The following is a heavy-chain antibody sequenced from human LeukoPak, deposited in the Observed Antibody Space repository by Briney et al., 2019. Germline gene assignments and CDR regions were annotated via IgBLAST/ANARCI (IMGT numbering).Heavy chain of an antibody. CDR3: ARGGAVVSYFDY. Sequence: GRSLRLSCAASGFTFSSYGMHWVRQAPGKGLEWVAVIWYDGSNKYYADSVRGRFTVSRDNSKNTLYLQMNSLRAEDTAVYFCARGGAVVSYFDYWGQGTLVTVSS. J-gene: IGHJ4*02. D-gene: IGHD6-19*01. CDR2: IWYDGSNK. CDR1: GFTFSSYG. V-gene: IGHV3-33*01.